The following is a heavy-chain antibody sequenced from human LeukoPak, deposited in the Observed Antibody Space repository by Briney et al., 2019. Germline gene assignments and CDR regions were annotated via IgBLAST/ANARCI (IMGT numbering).Heavy chain of an antibody. V-gene: IGHV4-39*07. CDR1: GGPISSSSYY. CDR3: ARVLRYCSGGTCYANAFDF. D-gene: IGHD2-15*01. J-gene: IGHJ3*01. CDR2: IYYSGST. Sequence: RTSETLSLTCTVSGGPISSSSYYWGWLRQPPGKGLEWIGSIYYSGSTNYNPSLKSRVTISVDTSKNQFSLKLSSVTAADTAVYYCARVLRYCSGGTCYANAFDFWGLGTMVTVSS.